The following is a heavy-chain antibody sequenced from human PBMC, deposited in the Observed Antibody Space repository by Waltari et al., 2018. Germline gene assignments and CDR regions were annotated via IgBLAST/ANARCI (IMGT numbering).Heavy chain of an antibody. CDR1: GGTFSIHA. CDR2: VIPMLSTV. CDR3: ASGAGYCSSSNCPHDAFNV. V-gene: IGHV1-69*01. Sequence: QVQLMQSGAEVKKPGSSVKVSCKASGGTFSIHAISWVRQAPGQGLEWLGGVIPMLSTVNHAQRFQGRVTITAAEATSTIYMELHTLRSEDTAVYYCASGAGYCSSSNCPHDAFNVWGQGTMVTVSS. J-gene: IGHJ3*01. D-gene: IGHD2-2*01.